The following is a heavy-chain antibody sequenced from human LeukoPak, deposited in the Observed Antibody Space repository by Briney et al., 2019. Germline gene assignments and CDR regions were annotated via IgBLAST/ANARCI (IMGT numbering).Heavy chain of an antibody. CDR2: IYYSGNT. CDR1: GASINSYY. D-gene: IGHD6-19*01. J-gene: IGHJ6*03. V-gene: IGHV4-59*01. Sequence: SETLSLTCSVSGASINSYYWGWIRQPPGKGLEWIEYIYYSGNTNYNPSLKSRVTISEDQSWNQFSLKLSSVTAADTATYYCAREIAVPGYYYYMDVWGKGTTVTVSS. CDR3: AREIAVPGYYYYMDV.